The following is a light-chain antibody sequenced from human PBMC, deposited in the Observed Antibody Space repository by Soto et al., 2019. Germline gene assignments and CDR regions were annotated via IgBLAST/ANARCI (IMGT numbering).Light chain of an antibody. CDR2: AAS. CDR1: QDISNY. J-gene: IGKJ3*01. Sequence: DIQMTQSPSSLSASVGDRVTITCRASQDISNYLAWYQQNPGKVPKLLIYAASTLQSGVPSRFSGSGSGTDCTLTISSLQPEDVATYYCQKYNSAPPEAVGPGTKVDI. V-gene: IGKV1-27*01. CDR3: QKYNSAPPEA.